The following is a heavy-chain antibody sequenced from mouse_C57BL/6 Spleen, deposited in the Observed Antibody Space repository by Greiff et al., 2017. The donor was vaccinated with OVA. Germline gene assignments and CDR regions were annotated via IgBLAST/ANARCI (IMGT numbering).Heavy chain of an antibody. CDR1: GYTFTDYY. J-gene: IGHJ3*01. Sequence: VQLQQSGPELVKPGASVKISCKASGYTFTDYYMNWVKQSHGKSLEWIGDINPNNGGTRYNQKFKGKATLTVDKSSSTAYMELRSLTSEDSAVYYCVRGGWLLQVAYWGQGTLVTVSA. CDR2: INPNNGGT. CDR3: VRGGWLLQVAY. V-gene: IGHV1-26*01. D-gene: IGHD2-3*01.